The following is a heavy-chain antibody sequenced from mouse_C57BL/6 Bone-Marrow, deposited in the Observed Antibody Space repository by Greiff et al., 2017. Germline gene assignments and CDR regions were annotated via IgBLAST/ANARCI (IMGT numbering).Heavy chain of an antibody. CDR1: GYTFTSYW. D-gene: IGHD2-2*01. Sequence: QVQLQQPGAELVMPGASVKLSCKASGYTFTSYWMHWVKQRPGQGLEWIGEIDPSDSYTNYNQKFKGKSTLTVDKSSSTAYMQLSSLTSEDSAVYYCARGGLRGRYFDYWGQGTTLTVSS. CDR3: ARGGLRGRYFDY. V-gene: IGHV1-69*01. CDR2: IDPSDSYT. J-gene: IGHJ2*01.